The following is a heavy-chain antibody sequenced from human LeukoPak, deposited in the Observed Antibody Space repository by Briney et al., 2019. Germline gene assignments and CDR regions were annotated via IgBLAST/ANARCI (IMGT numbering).Heavy chain of an antibody. CDR2: IKPKTDGETT. CDR1: GFTLNNYA. D-gene: IGHD2-21*01. CDR3: ITPLPYSAQ. J-gene: IGHJ4*02. Sequence: GGSLRLSCAASGFTLNNYAMSWVRQAPGKGLEWVGRIKPKTDGETTEYAAPVKDRFSISRDDSKSMMYLQMNSLKTEDTAVYYCITPLPYSAQGGQGTLVTVSS. V-gene: IGHV3-15*01.